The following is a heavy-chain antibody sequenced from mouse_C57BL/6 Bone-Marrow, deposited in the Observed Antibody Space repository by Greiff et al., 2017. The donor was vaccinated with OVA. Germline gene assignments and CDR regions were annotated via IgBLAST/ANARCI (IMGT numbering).Heavy chain of an antibody. CDR3: ARGGYARPPYAMDY. V-gene: IGHV1-81*01. J-gene: IGHJ4*01. CDR1: GYTFTSYG. Sequence: VQLQQFGAELARPGASVKLSCKASGYTFTSYGISWVKQRTGQGLEWIGEIYPRSGNTYYNEKFKGKATLTADKSSSTAYMELRSLTSEDSAVYFCARGGYARPPYAMDYWGQGTSVTVSS. CDR2: IYPRSGNT. D-gene: IGHD3-3*01.